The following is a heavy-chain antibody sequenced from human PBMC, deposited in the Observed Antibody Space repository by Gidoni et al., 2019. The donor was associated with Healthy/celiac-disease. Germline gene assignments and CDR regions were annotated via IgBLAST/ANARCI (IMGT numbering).Heavy chain of an antibody. CDR2: IYYSGST. CDR3: ARSTARRLQTYYYYMDV. V-gene: IGHV4-31*03. J-gene: IGHJ6*03. D-gene: IGHD4-4*01. Sequence: QVQLQESGPGLVKPSQTLSLTCPVPGGSISSGGSYWSWIRQHPGKGLVWIGYIYYSGSTYYNPSLKSRVTISVDTSKNQFSLKLSSVTAADTAVYYCARSTARRLQTYYYYMDVWGKGTTVTVSS. CDR1: GGSISSGGSY.